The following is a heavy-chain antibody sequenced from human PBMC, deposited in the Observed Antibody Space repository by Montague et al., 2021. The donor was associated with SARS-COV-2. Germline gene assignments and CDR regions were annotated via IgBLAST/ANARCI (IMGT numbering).Heavy chain of an antibody. CDR1: GGSFSGYY. D-gene: IGHD2-2*02. J-gene: IGHJ6*03. CDR2: INHSGSA. Sequence: SETLSLTCAVYGGSFSGYYWNWIRQPPGKGLEWIGEINHSGSANYNPFLKRRVTISVDTSKNQFSLKLNSVTAADTAVYYCARLGEGVVPAPILGIGPFYSYFYMDVWGKGATVTVSS. V-gene: IGHV4-34*01. CDR3: ARLGEGVVPAPILGIGPFYSYFYMDV.